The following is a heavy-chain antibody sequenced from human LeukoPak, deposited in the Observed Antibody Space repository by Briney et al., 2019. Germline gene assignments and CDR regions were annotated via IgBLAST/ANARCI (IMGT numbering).Heavy chain of an antibody. CDR3: ARDDSSTWYGWFDP. CDR2: ISYDGSKQ. D-gene: IGHD6-13*01. Sequence: GGSLRVSCAASGFSFSTYGMHWVRQAPGKGLEWVAVISYDGSKQYYADSVKGRFTVSRDNAKNSLYLQMNSLRTEDTAVYYCARDDSSTWYGWFDPWGQGTLVTVSS. V-gene: IGHV3-30*03. CDR1: GFSFSTYG. J-gene: IGHJ5*02.